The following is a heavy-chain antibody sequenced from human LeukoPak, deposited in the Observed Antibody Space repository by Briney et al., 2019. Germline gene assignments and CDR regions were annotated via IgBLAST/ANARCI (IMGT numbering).Heavy chain of an antibody. D-gene: IGHD2-2*01. Sequence: SETLSLTCAVYGASFSGHYWEWIRQPPGKGLEWIGSFYYSGRTYYKPSLKSRVTISGDTSKNQFSLKVTSVTAADTAVYYCARLLADAKTDYFDCWGQGTLVTVSS. V-gene: IGHV4-39*01. CDR3: ARLLADAKTDYFDC. CDR1: GASFSGHY. CDR2: FYYSGRT. J-gene: IGHJ4*02.